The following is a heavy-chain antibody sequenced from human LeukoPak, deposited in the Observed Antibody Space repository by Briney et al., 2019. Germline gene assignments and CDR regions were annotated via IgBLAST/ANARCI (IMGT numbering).Heavy chain of an antibody. CDR3: VLAGSGSYYFDY. V-gene: IGHV5-51*01. Sequence: GESLKISRKGSGYRFTNYWIGWVRQMPGKGLEWMGIIYPGDSDTRYSPSFQGQVTISADKSINTAYLQWSSLKASDTAMYYCVLAGSGSYYFDYWGQGILVTVSS. CDR2: IYPGDSDT. J-gene: IGHJ4*02. CDR1: GYRFTNYW. D-gene: IGHD3-10*01.